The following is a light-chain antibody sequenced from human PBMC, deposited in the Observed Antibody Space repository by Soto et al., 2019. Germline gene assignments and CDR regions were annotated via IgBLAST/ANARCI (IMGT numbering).Light chain of an antibody. Sequence: DIQMTQSPSTLSASVGDRVTITCRASQSISDWLAWYQQKPGKAPKFLIYKASNLESRVPSRFSGSGSGTEFTITISSVQPDDFATYYCQYYDSYSWTFGQGTKVEIK. V-gene: IGKV1-5*03. CDR3: QYYDSYSWT. CDR1: QSISDW. J-gene: IGKJ1*01. CDR2: KAS.